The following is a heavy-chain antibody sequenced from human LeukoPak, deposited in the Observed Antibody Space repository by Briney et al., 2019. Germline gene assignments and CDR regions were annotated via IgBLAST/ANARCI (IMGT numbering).Heavy chain of an antibody. CDR1: GGSISSSGYY. CDR3: ARHEYSGSYYGLSWFDP. Sequence: SGPGLVKPSETLSLTCTVSGGSISSSGYYWGWIRQPPGKGLEWIASIYYSGSTYYNPSLKSRVTISVDTSKNQLSLKLRSLTAADTAVYYCARHEYSGSYYGLSWFDPWGQGTLVTVSS. V-gene: IGHV4-39*01. D-gene: IGHD1-26*01. J-gene: IGHJ5*02. CDR2: IYYSGST.